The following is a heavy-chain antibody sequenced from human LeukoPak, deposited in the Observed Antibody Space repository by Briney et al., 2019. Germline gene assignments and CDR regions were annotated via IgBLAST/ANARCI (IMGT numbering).Heavy chain of an antibody. CDR3: ARHAMVRSYYYYYMDV. J-gene: IGHJ6*03. CDR1: GFTFSSYA. V-gene: IGHV3-64*01. CDR2: ISSNGGST. D-gene: IGHD5-18*01. Sequence: GGSLRLSCAASGFTFSSYAMHWVRQAPGKGLEYVSAISSNGGSTYYANSVKGRFTISRDNSKNTLYLQMGSLRAEDMAVYYCARHAMVRSYYYYYMDVWGKGTTVTVSS.